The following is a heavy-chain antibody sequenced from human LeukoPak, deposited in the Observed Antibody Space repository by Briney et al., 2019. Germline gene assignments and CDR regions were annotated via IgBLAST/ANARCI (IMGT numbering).Heavy chain of an antibody. CDR1: GCTVSSNY. Sequence: GGSLRLSCAAPGCTVSSNYMSWVRQPAGKGLEWVSVLYSGGATFYADSVKGRFTISRDTSKNTLYLQMNDRRADDPAVYYCTKLKGWYGEGFFDYWGQGTLVTVSS. J-gene: IGHJ4*02. CDR3: TKLKGWYGEGFFDY. D-gene: IGHD6-19*01. V-gene: IGHV3-53*01. CDR2: LYSGGAT.